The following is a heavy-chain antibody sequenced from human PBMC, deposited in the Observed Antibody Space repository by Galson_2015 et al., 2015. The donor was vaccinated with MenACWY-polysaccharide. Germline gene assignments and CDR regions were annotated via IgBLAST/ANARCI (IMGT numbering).Heavy chain of an antibody. CDR3: AKVGPRSSWTMGIDY. J-gene: IGHJ4*02. CDR2: SGSGGGL. CDR1: GVTFSNYG. Sequence: SLRLSCAVSGVTFSNYGMSWVRQAPGRGLEWVSGSGSGGGLYYADSVKGRFTVSRDNSKNTLYLQMNNLRAEDTAVYYCAKVGPRSSWTMGIDYWSQGTLVTVSS. V-gene: IGHV3-23*01. D-gene: IGHD6-13*01.